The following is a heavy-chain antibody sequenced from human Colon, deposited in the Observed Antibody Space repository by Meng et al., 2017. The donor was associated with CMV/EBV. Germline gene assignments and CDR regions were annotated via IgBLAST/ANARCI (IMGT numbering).Heavy chain of an antibody. CDR2: IRSDGSAT. D-gene: IGHD6-19*01. Sequence: QWQLMRSGAGGEEPGASVKVSCKTAGYPFSDYDMHWVRQAPGQGLEWMGWIRSDGSATNYAQKFRGRVTMTRDASVSTAYMELSGLTSDDTAVYFCVRSSGWSLFDYWGPGALVTVSS. CDR1: GYPFSDYD. J-gene: IGHJ4*02. V-gene: IGHV1-2*02. CDR3: VRSSGWSLFDY.